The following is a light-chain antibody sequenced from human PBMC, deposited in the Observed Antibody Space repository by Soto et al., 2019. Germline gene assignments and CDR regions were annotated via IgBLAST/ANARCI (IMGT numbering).Light chain of an antibody. CDR2: GAT. CDR3: QQLKSYVT. V-gene: IGKV1-9*01. CDR1: QGISNY. Sequence: IQLTQSPSSLSASVRDRVTITCRASQGISNYLAWYQQKPGKTPRLLIYGATTLQSWVPSRFSGSVSRTDFALTIISLQPEDFATYYCQQLKSYVTFGQGTRLEIK. J-gene: IGKJ5*01.